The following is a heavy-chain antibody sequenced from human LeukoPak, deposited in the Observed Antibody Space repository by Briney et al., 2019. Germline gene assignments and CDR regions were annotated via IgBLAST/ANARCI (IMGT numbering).Heavy chain of an antibody. CDR2: IYYSGST. V-gene: IGHV4-59*01. CDR1: GGSISSYY. CDR3: ARAYCGGDCYHRVDALDI. Sequence: SETLSLTCTVSGGSISSYYWSWIRQPPGKGLEWIGYIYYSGSTNYNPSLKSRVTISVDTSKNQFSLKLSSVTAADTAVYYCARAYCGGDCYHRVDALDIWGQGTMVTVSS. D-gene: IGHD2-21*02. J-gene: IGHJ3*02.